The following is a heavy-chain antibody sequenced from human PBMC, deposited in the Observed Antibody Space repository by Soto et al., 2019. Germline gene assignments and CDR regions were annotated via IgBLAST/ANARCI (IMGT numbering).Heavy chain of an antibody. CDR1: GGSFSGYY. J-gene: IGHJ4*02. Sequence: PSETLSLTCAVYGGSFSGYYWSWIRQPPGKGLEWIGEINHSGSTNYNPSLKSRVTISVDTSKNQFSLKLSSVTAADTAVYYCARVCYYDSSGYYYRALRDQFDYWGQGTLVT. V-gene: IGHV4-34*01. CDR3: ARVCYYDSSGYYYRALRDQFDY. D-gene: IGHD3-22*01. CDR2: INHSGST.